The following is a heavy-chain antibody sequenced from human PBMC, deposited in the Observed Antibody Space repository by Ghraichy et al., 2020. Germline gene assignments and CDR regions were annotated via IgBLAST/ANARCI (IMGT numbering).Heavy chain of an antibody. CDR1: GGSFSGYY. V-gene: IGHV4-34*01. D-gene: IGHD6-6*01. CDR3: ARASSSSRSPFDY. CDR2: INHSGST. Sequence: SETLSLTCAVYGGSFSGYYWSWIRQPPGKGLEWIGEINHSGSTNYNPSLKSRVTISVDTSKNQFSLKLSSVTAADTAVYYCARASSSSRSPFDYWGQGTLVTVSS. J-gene: IGHJ4*02.